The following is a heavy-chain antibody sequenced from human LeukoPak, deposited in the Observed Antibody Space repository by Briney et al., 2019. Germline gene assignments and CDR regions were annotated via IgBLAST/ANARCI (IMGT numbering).Heavy chain of an antibody. J-gene: IGHJ4*02. V-gene: IGHV4-39*01. CDR2: IYYIGST. CDR1: GGSISSSSYY. CDR3: ARLAVAGTIDY. D-gene: IGHD6-19*01. Sequence: PSETLSLTCTVSGGSISSSSYYWGWIRQPPGKGLEWIGRIYYIGSTYYNPSLKSRVTISVDTYKTQFSMKLSSVTAADTAVYYCARLAVAGTIDYWGQGTLVTVSS.